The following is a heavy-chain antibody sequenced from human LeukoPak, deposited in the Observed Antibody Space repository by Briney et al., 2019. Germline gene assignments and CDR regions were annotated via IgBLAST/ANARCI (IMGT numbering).Heavy chain of an antibody. J-gene: IGHJ4*02. CDR2: INPYSGDT. CDR3: ARDQGSLTRSWYTGY. Sequence: ASVKVSCKASGYTFTGYHIHWVRQAPGQGLERMRRINPYSGDTNFAQKFQGRVTMTRDTSITTAYMDLSSLTPDDTAVYFCARDQGSLTRSWYTGYWGQGTQVTVSS. V-gene: IGHV1-2*06. D-gene: IGHD6-13*01. CDR1: GYTFTGYH.